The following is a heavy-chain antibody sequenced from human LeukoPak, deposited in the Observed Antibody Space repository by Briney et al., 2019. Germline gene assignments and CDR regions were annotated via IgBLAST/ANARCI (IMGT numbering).Heavy chain of an antibody. Sequence: XWXXXVRPLPGKGREWRGIIYPGDSDTRYSPSFQGQVTISADKSINNAYLQWSSIEASDTTMYYCARPRYPSIAAAGTSPFDYRGQGTLVPVSP. D-gene: IGHD6-13*01. CDR3: ARPRYPSIAAAGTSPFDY. CDR2: IYPGDSDT. CDR1: XW. V-gene: IGHV5-51*01. J-gene: IGHJ4*02.